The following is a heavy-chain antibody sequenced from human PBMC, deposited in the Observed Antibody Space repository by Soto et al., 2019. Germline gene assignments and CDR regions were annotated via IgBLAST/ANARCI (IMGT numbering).Heavy chain of an antibody. Sequence: PWWSLRLSCSASVFTFSDYGMHWFRQAPGKGLEWVAVIWFDGSNKYYADSVKGRFTLSRDNSKNTLYLQMNGLRAEDTAVFYCARDPSHGSGSYLDYWGQGTLVTVSS. CDR1: VFTFSDYG. CDR3: ARDPSHGSGSYLDY. D-gene: IGHD3-10*01. J-gene: IGHJ4*02. V-gene: IGHV3-33*01. CDR2: IWFDGSNK.